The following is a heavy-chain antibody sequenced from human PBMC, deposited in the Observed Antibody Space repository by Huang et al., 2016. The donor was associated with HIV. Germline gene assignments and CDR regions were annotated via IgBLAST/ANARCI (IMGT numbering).Heavy chain of an antibody. CDR2: SSYDGSKK. D-gene: IGHD2-21*02. V-gene: IGHV3-30*03. J-gene: IGHJ4*02. CDR3: AREDGDLRGNSIDY. CDR1: GFTFSSYG. Sequence: QVQLVESGGGVVQPGRSLRLSCEASGFTFSSYGMHWVRQAPGKGLEWVEVSSYDGSKKYHGKSVKGRFTISRDNSKNTLYLQMNSLRTEDTAVYYCAREDGDLRGNSIDYWGQGTLVIVSS.